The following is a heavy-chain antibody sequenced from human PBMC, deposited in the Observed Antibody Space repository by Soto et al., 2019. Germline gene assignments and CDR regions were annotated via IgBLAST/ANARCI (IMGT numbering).Heavy chain of an antibody. J-gene: IGHJ4*02. V-gene: IGHV2-5*02. Sequence: KESGPTLVKPTQTLTLTCPFSGFSLSTSGVGVGWIRQPPGKALEWLALIFWDDDKRYSPSLKSRLTISKDTSKNQVVLTMTKMDPVDTATYYCAHSPQISSPWGYDYWGQGTLVTVSS. CDR2: IFWDDDK. D-gene: IGHD3-3*02. CDR1: GFSLSTSGVG. CDR3: AHSPQISSPWGYDY.